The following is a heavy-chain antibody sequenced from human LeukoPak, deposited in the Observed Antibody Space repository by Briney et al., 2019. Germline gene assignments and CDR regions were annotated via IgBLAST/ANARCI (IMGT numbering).Heavy chain of an antibody. CDR1: GFTFSSYA. J-gene: IGHJ4*02. CDR3: ARVGQWLWVRD. Sequence: PGGSLRLSCAASGFTFSSYAMSWVRQAPGKGLEWVSAISGSGGSTYYADSVKGRFTISRDNAKNSLYLQMNSLRAEDTAVYYCARVGQWLWVRDWGQGTLVTVSS. CDR2: ISGSGGST. D-gene: IGHD6-19*01. V-gene: IGHV3-23*01.